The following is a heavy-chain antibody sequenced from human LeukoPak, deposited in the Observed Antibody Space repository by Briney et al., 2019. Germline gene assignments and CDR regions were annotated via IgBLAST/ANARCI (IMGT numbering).Heavy chain of an antibody. CDR2: IRSKAYGGTT. J-gene: IGHJ4*02. CDR3: TRDFVWFGELLTNYFDY. Sequence: GGSLRLSCTASGFTFGDYAMSWVRQAPGKGLEWVGFIRSKAYGGTTEYAASVKGRFTISRDDSKSIAYLQMNSLKTEDTAVYYCTRDFVWFGELLTNYFDYWGQGTLVTVSS. D-gene: IGHD3-10*01. CDR1: GFTFGDYA. V-gene: IGHV3-49*04.